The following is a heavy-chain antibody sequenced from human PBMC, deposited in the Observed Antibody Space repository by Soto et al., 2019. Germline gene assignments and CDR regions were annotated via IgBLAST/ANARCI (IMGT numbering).Heavy chain of an antibody. CDR3: AKDRNFKDYYGMDV. Sequence: PGGSLRLSCRDSGLTFSSWVRQAPGKGLEWVPGISGSGGYKYYADSVKGRFTISRDDSKNTVYLQLNSLRAEDTAVYYCAKDRNFKDYYGMDVWGQGTTVTVSS. CDR2: ISGSGGYK. CDR1: GLTFSS. J-gene: IGHJ6*02. D-gene: IGHD1-7*01. V-gene: IGHV3-23*01.